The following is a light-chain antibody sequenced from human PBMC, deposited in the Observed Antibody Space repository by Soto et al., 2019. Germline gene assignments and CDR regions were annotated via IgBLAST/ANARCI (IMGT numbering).Light chain of an antibody. CDR3: QQTYSDIS. CDR1: QIFSSDY. V-gene: IGKV3-20*01. J-gene: IGKJ4*01. CDR2: GAS. Sequence: EVVLTQSPGTLSLSPGERATLSCRASQIFSSDYLAWYQQKPGQAPRLLIYGASTRTTHIPDRFSGSWSRKDFTLTISRLDPEDSAVYLCQQTYSDISFGEGTKV.